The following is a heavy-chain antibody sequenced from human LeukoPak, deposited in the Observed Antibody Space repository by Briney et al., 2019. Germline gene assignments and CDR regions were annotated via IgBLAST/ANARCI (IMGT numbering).Heavy chain of an antibody. CDR3: ARSAWQQLGTINWFDP. V-gene: IGHV1-2*02. D-gene: IGHD6-13*01. J-gene: IGHJ5*02. Sequence: GASVKVSCKASGYTFTGYYMHWVRQAPGQGLEWMGWINPNSGGTNYAQKFQGRVTMTRDTSISTAYMELSRLRSDDTAVYYCARSAWQQLGTINWFDPWGQGTLVTVSS. CDR2: INPNSGGT. CDR1: GYTFTGYY.